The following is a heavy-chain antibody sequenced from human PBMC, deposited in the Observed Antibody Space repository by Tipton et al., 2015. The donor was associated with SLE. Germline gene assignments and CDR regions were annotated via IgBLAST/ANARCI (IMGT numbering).Heavy chain of an antibody. CDR3: ARRRIAARPGLDY. CDR2: IYTSGDT. D-gene: IGHD6-6*01. J-gene: IGHJ4*02. V-gene: IGHV4-38-2*01. CDR1: GYSISNGYY. Sequence: TLSLTCAVSGYSISNGYYWGWIRQPPGKGLEWIGNIYTSGDTHYNPSLKSRLTISVDTSKNQFSLNLSSVTAADTAVYYCARRRIAARPGLDYWGQGTLVTVSS.